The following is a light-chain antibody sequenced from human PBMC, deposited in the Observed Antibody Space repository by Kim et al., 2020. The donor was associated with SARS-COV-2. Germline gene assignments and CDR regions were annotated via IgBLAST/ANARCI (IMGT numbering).Light chain of an antibody. CDR3: QAWDSSPVV. J-gene: IGLJ2*01. CDR1: KLGDKY. Sequence: SVSPGQTASITCSGDKLGDKYACWYQQKPGQSPVLVIYQDRKRPSGIPERFSGSNSGNTATLTISGTQAMDEADYYCQAWDSSPVVFGGGTKLTVL. V-gene: IGLV3-1*01. CDR2: QDR.